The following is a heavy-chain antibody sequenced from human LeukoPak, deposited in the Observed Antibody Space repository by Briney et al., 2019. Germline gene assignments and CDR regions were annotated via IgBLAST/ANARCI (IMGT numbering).Heavy chain of an antibody. J-gene: IGHJ6*02. CDR1: GYNFGTRW. CDR3: ARGAYGSGSYYSYYGMDV. D-gene: IGHD3-10*01. Sequence: GESLKISCKGSGYNFGTRWVAWVRQMPGKGLEWMGIISDDSDARYSPSFQGQVTISADKSINTAYLQWSSLKASDTAIYFCARGAYGSGSYYSYYGMDVWGQGTTVTVSS. V-gene: IGHV5-51*01. CDR2: ISDDSDA.